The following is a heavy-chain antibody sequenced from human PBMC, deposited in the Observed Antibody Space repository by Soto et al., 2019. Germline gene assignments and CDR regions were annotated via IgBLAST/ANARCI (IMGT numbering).Heavy chain of an antibody. Sequence: SVKVSCKASGDIFSNYAVSWVRQAPGQGLEWMGGIIPIYGTTNYAQRFQDRVTITADESTSTAYMELSSLRSEDTAVYYCARDLGGCSAGSCRYNWFDPWGQGTLVTVSS. D-gene: IGHD2-15*01. J-gene: IGHJ5*02. V-gene: IGHV1-69*13. CDR1: GDIFSNYA. CDR2: IIPIYGTT. CDR3: ARDLGGCSAGSCRYNWFDP.